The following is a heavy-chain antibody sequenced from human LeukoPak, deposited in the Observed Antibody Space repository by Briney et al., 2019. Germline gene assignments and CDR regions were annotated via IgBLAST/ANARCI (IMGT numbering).Heavy chain of an antibody. CDR1: GFTFSSYG. V-gene: IGHV3-23*01. CDR2: ISSGGGSI. J-gene: IGHJ6*03. Sequence: PGGSLRLSCAAPGFTFSSYGMIWVRQAPGKGLEWVSGISSGGGSIYYADSVKGRFTISRDNSKNTLDLQVNSLRAEDTAVYYCAKGRAAGTYDMDVWGKGTTVTVSS. D-gene: IGHD5-24*01. CDR3: AKGRAAGTYDMDV.